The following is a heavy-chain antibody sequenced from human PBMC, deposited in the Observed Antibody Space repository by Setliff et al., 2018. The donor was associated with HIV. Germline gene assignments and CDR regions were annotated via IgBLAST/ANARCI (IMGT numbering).Heavy chain of an antibody. CDR2: IYHTGST. D-gene: IGHD3-3*01. Sequence: PSETLSLTCPVSGGSINSTSYYWGWIRPPPGNGLEWIGSIYHTGSTYSKPSLKSRVTISVDTSKNQFSLRLSSVAAGDTAVYYCARSIVPVASGYYYFEYWGQGTLVTVS. J-gene: IGHJ4*02. CDR1: GGSINSTSYY. V-gene: IGHV4-39*01. CDR3: ARSIVPVASGYYYFEY.